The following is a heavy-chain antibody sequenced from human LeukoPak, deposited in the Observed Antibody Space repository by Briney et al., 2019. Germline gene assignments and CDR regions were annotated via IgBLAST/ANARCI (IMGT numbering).Heavy chain of an antibody. CDR1: GFTLSSYS. CDR2: ISSSSSYI. Sequence: GGSLRLSCAASGFTLSSYSMNWVRQAPGKGLEWVSSISSSSSYIYYADSVKGRFTISRDNAKNSLYLQMNSLRAEDTAVYYCARSRIEILGTYYFDYWGQGTLVTVSS. D-gene: IGHD2-15*01. V-gene: IGHV3-21*01. J-gene: IGHJ4*02. CDR3: ARSRIEILGTYYFDY.